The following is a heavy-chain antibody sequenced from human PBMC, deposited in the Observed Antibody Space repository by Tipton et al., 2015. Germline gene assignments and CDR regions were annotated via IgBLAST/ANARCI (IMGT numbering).Heavy chain of an antibody. CDR2: ISHSGNT. CDR3: ACQDYDSLTRDYQTVDY. Sequence: TLSLTCDVSGYSISSGYYWGWIRQPPGKGLEWIGSISHSGNTYYNPSLKSRVTMSRDTSKNQFSLKLTSVTAAGTAVYYCACQDYDSLTRDYQTVDYWGQGTLVTVSS. J-gene: IGHJ4*02. CDR1: GYSISSGYY. V-gene: IGHV4-38-2*01. D-gene: IGHD3-9*01.